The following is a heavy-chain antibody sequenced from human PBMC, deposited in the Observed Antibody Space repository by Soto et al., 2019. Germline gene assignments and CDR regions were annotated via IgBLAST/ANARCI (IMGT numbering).Heavy chain of an antibody. D-gene: IGHD3-10*01. J-gene: IGHJ4*02. CDR3: PRAVHTMIQGVRFRVDQ. CDR2: INPNGVDT. CDR1: GYTFTAYY. Sequence: ASVKVSCKXSGYTFTAYYIHWVRQAPGQGLEWMGWINPNGVDTKYAQKFQGRVTMTRDTSINTAYMELTRLTSDDTAVYYCPRAVHTMIQGVRFRVDQWGQGTLVTVSS. V-gene: IGHV1-2*02.